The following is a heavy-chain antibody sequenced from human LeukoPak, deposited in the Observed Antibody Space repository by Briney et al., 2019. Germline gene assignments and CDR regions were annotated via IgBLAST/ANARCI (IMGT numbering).Heavy chain of an antibody. Sequence: PGGSLRLSCAASGFTFSTAWMNWVRQAPGMGLEWVGRIKQTAAGGTTDYAAPVKGRFTISRDDSKDTMYLQMNSLKSEDTAAYYCTTQRAGAFDYWGQGTLVTVPS. CDR3: TTQRAGAFDY. V-gene: IGHV3-15*01. CDR1: GFTFSTAW. CDR2: IKQTAAGGTT. J-gene: IGHJ4*02. D-gene: IGHD3-10*01.